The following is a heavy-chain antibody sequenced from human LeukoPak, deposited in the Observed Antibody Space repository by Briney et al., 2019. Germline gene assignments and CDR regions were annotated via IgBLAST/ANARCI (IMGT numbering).Heavy chain of an antibody. CDR1: GFRFGSDW. D-gene: IGHD3-16*01. CDR3: ARYYDPPVGDAFDI. CDR2: INPGGTEK. V-gene: IGHV3-7*01. J-gene: IGHJ3*02. Sequence: PGGSLRLSCAASGFRFGSDWMSWVRQAPGKGLEWVANINPGGTEKYYVDPVKGRFTISRDNDKNLLYLQLNRLRAEDTAVYYCARYYDPPVGDAFDIWGQGTMVTVSS.